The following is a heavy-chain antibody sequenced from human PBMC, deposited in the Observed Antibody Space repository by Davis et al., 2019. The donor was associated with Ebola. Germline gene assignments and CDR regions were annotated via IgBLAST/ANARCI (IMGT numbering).Heavy chain of an antibody. Sequence: GESLKISCAASEFTFSSYAMSWVRQAPGKGLEWVGFIRSKAYGGTTEYAASVKGRFTISRDDSKSIAYLQMNNLKTDDTAFYYCTREFGGSYDYWGQGTLVTVSS. J-gene: IGHJ4*02. D-gene: IGHD1-26*01. CDR2: IRSKAYGGTT. CDR1: EFTFSSYA. CDR3: TREFGGSYDY. V-gene: IGHV3-49*04.